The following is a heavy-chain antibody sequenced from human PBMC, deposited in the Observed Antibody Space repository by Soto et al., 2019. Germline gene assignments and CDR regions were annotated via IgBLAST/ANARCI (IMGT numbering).Heavy chain of an antibody. CDR2: ISTVSSAT. CDR1: GFTFSDYY. V-gene: IGHV3-11*06. CDR3: ARYSGSYLSAYFYGMDV. J-gene: IGHJ6*02. D-gene: IGHD1-26*01. Sequence: KPGGSLRLSCAASGFTFSDYYMTWIRQAPGKGLEWVSFISTVSSATNYADSVKGRFTISRDNAKNLVYLQMESLRAEDTAVYYCARYSGSYLSAYFYGMDVWGQGAMVTVSS.